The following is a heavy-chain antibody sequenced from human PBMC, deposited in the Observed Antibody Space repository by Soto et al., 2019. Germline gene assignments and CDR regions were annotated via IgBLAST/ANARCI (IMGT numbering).Heavy chain of an antibody. D-gene: IGHD5-12*01. J-gene: IGHJ6*02. CDR1: GFTFSSYS. CDR3: ARADSGYAHGYYYYGMDV. CDR2: ISSSSSTI. Sequence: EVQLVESGGGLVQPGGSLRLSCAASGFTFSSYSMNWVRQAPGKGLEWVSYISSSSSTIYYADSVKGRFTISRDNAKNSLYMQMNGLRDEDTAVYYCARADSGYAHGYYYYGMDVWGQGSTVTVSS. V-gene: IGHV3-48*02.